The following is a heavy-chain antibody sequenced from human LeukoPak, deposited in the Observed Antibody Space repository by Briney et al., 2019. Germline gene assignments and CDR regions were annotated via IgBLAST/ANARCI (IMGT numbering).Heavy chain of an antibody. Sequence: PGGSLRLSCAASGFTFSSYEMNWVRQAPGKGLEWVSYISSSGSTIYYADSVKGRFTISRDNAKNSLYLQMNSLRAEDTAVYYCARVTQLWLPSYYYYGMDVWGQGTTVTVSS. D-gene: IGHD5-18*01. CDR2: ISSSGSTI. CDR1: GFTFSSYE. CDR3: ARVTQLWLPSYYYYGMDV. J-gene: IGHJ6*02. V-gene: IGHV3-48*03.